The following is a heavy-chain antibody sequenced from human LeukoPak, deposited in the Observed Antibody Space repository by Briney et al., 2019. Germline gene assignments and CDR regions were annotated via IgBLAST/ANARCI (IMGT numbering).Heavy chain of an antibody. V-gene: IGHV1-69*13. Sequence: SVTVSCTASEGTFSSYAISWVRQAPGQGLEWMGGIIPIFGTANYAQKFQGGVTITADESTSTAYMELSSLRSEDTAVYYCARNHGRCSSTSCYAGTQYFDYWGQGTLVTVSS. J-gene: IGHJ4*02. CDR2: IIPIFGTA. CDR3: ARNHGRCSSTSCYAGTQYFDY. D-gene: IGHD2-2*01. CDR1: EGTFSSYA.